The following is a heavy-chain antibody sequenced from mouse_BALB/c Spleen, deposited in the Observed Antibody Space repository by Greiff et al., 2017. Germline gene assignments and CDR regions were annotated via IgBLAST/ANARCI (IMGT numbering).Heavy chain of an antibody. J-gene: IGHJ3*01. V-gene: IGHV14-3*02. CDR2: IDPANGNT. CDR3: DLFAY. CDR1: GFNIKDTY. Sequence: EVMLVESGAELVKPGASVKLSCTASGFNIKDTYMHWVKQRPEQGLEWIGRIDPANGNTKYDPKFQGKATITADTSSNTAYLQRSSLTSEDTAVYYCDLFAYWGQGTLVTVSA.